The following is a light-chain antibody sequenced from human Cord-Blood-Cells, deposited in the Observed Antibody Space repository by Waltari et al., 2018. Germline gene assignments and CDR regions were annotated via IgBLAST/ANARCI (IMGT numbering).Light chain of an antibody. V-gene: IGKV2D-29*01. CDR1: QSLLHSDGKTY. CDR3: MQSMQRPLT. J-gene: IGKJ4*02. CDR2: EVS. Sequence: DIVMAQTPLSLSVTSGQPACISCNSSQSLLHSDGKTYLYSYMQKPGQPPQLLIFEVSNRFSGVRDRFSGSGSGTDFTLKISRVEAEDVGVYCCMQSMQRPLTFGGGTKVAIK.